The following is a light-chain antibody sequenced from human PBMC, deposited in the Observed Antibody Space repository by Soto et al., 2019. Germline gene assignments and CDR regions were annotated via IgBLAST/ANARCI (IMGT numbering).Light chain of an antibody. CDR2: WAS. CDR3: QHYDSLPIT. V-gene: IGKV3-20*01. J-gene: IGKJ5*01. Sequence: EIVLTQSPGTLSLSPGERATLSCRASQSVSSSYLAWYQQKPGQPPRLLIYWASSRATGIPDRFSGSGSGTDFTLTISRLEPEDFAVFYCQHYDSLPITFGQGTRLETK. CDR1: QSVSSSY.